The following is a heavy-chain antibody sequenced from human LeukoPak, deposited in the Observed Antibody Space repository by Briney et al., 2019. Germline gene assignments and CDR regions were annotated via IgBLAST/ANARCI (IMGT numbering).Heavy chain of an antibody. CDR2: ISYDGSNK. D-gene: IGHD6-19*01. V-gene: IGHV3-30*18. CDR3: AKGIYSSGWSYFDY. CDR1: GFTFSSYG. Sequence: GGSLRLSCAASGFTFSSYGMHWVRQAPGKGLEWVAVISYDGSNKYYADSVKGRFTISRDNSKNTLYLQMNSLRAEDTAVYYCAKGIYSSGWSYFDYWGRGTLVTVSS. J-gene: IGHJ4*01.